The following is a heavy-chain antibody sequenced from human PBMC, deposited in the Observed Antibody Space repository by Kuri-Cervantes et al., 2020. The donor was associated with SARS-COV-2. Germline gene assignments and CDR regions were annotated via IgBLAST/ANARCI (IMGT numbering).Heavy chain of an antibody. V-gene: IGHV4-30-4*08. CDR2: IYYSGST. CDR3: ARTNYYGSGRHIDH. D-gene: IGHD3-10*01. CDR1: GGSLSSGDYY. Sequence: LRLSCTVSGGSLSSGDYYWTWIRQPPGKGLEWIGYIYYSGSTYYNPSLKSRVSISMDTSKNQLSLKLTSVSAADTAVYYCARTNYYGSGRHIDHWGQGTLVTVSS. J-gene: IGHJ4*02.